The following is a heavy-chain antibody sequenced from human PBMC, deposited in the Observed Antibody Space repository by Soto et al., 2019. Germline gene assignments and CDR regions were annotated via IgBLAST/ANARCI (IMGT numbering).Heavy chain of an antibody. CDR3: AREGRLATAGRFDY. V-gene: IGHV4-31*03. J-gene: IGHJ4*02. D-gene: IGHD6-13*01. CDR1: GGSISSGDYY. CDR2: IYYSGST. Sequence: SETLSLTCTVSGGSISSGDYYWSWIRQVPKKGLEWIGYIYYSGSTYYNPSLKSRVAMSVDTSKNQFSLKLSSVTAADTAIYYCAREGRLATAGRFDYWGQGTLVTVPQ.